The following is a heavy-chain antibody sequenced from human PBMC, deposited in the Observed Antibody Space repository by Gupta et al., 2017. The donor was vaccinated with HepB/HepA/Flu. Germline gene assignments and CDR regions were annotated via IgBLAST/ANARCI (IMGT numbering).Heavy chain of an antibody. CDR3: ARANFFGTNYAYQFDY. Sequence: EVQLVESGGGLVQPGGSLRLSCATSGFSFSTSWMHWVRQAPGKGLVRVSRIFSDGTLTKYAGSVKGRFTISRDNTKNTLYLQMDSLTVEDTAIYYCARANFFGTNYAYQFDYWGQGTLVTVSS. V-gene: IGHV3-74*01. CDR2: IFSDGTLT. D-gene: IGHD3-3*01. CDR1: GFSFSTSW. J-gene: IGHJ4*02.